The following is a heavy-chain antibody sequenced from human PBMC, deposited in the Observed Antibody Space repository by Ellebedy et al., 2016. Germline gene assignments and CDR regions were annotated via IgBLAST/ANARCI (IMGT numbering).Heavy chain of an antibody. CDR2: IYSGGST. D-gene: IGHD4-11*01. CDR1: GFTVSSNY. Sequence: GGSLRLSCAASGFTVSSNYMSWVRQAPGKGLEWVSVIYSGGSTYYADSVKGRFTISRDNSKNTLYLQMNSLRAEDTAVYYCARGHSMTTKLSGYGMDVWGQGTTVTVSS. V-gene: IGHV3-66*01. J-gene: IGHJ6*02. CDR3: ARGHSMTTKLSGYGMDV.